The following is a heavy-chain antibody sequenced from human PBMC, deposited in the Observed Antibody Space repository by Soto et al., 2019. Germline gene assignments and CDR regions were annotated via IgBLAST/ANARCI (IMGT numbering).Heavy chain of an antibody. CDR1: GFTFSSYS. J-gene: IGHJ6*02. V-gene: IGHV3-21*01. CDR3: ASYWWYDILTGWPGDYYGMDV. D-gene: IGHD3-9*01. Sequence: GGSLRLSCAASGFTFSSYSMNWVRQAPGKGLEWVSSISSSSSYIYYADSVKGRFTISRDNAKNSLYLQMNSLRAEDTAVYYCASYWWYDILTGWPGDYYGMDVWGQGTTVTVS. CDR2: ISSSSSYI.